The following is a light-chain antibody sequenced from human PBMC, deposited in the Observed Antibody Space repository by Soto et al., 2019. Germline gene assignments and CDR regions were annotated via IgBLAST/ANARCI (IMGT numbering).Light chain of an antibody. V-gene: IGKV1-9*01. Sequence: IQLTQSPSSLSASVGDRVTLTCRASQGITSYLAWYQQKPGKAPELLIYGASTLQSGVPSRFSGSGSGTDFTLTISSLQPEDLATYYCQQLNDYPITFGQGTRLEIK. CDR3: QQLNDYPIT. CDR1: QGITSY. J-gene: IGKJ5*01. CDR2: GAS.